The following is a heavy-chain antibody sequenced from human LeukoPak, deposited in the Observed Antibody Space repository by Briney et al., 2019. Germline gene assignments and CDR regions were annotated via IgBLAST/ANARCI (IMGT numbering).Heavy chain of an antibody. CDR3: ARQPEAVADWFDP. CDR1: GCGFTSYW. CDR2: IYPGDSDT. J-gene: IGHJ5*02. D-gene: IGHD6-19*01. V-gene: IGHV5-51*01. Sequence: GEALKISYKGAGCGFTSYWIGWVRRMPGKGLGWMGIIYPGDSDTRYSPSFEGQVTISADKSISTAYLQWSSLKASDTAMYYCARQPEAVADWFDPWGQGTLVTVSS.